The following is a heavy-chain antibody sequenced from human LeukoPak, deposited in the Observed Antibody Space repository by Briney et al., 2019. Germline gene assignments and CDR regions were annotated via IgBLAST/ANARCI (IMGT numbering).Heavy chain of an antibody. Sequence: PSETLSLTCTVSGGSISSHYGSWIRQPPGKGLEWIGYIYYSGSTNYNPSLKSRVTISVDTSKNQFSLKLSSVTAADTAVYYCARRRPDYYDSSGYPGGAFDIWGQGTMVTVSS. D-gene: IGHD3-22*01. J-gene: IGHJ3*02. CDR3: ARRRPDYYDSSGYPGGAFDI. V-gene: IGHV4-59*11. CDR2: IYYSGST. CDR1: GGSISSHY.